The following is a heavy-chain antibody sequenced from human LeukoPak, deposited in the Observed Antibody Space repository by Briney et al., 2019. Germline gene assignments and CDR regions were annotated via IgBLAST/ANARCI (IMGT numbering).Heavy chain of an antibody. Sequence: GGSLRLSCVASGFTFTHYGFHWVRQAPGKALEWVSFISYDGNTKYGDSVKGRFTISRGNAKNSLYLQMNSLRAEDTAVYYCARGIDYWGQGTLVAVSS. CDR3: ARGIDY. CDR2: ISYDGNTK. J-gene: IGHJ4*02. V-gene: IGHV3-30*03. CDR1: GFTFTHYG.